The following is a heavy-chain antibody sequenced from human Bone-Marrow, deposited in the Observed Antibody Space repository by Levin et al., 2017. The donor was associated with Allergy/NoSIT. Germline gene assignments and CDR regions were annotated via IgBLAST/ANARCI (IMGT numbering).Heavy chain of an antibody. J-gene: IGHJ6*02. D-gene: IGHD3-22*01. CDR1: GFTLNNAW. Sequence: PGGSLRLSCAVSGFTLNNAWINWVRQAPGKGLEWVGRFKGKTDGGTTDYAAPVKGRFTISRDDSKNMLYLQMNSLKTEDTAVYYCSTVRYCNNGVCYARYYYYDSVHVSGQANTVTVSS. CDR3: STVRYCNNGVCYARYYYYDSVHV. V-gene: IGHV3-15*07. CDR2: FKGKTDGGTT.